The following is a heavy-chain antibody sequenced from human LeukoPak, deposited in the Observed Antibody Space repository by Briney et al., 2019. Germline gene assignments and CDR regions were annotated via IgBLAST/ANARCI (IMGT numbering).Heavy chain of an antibody. CDR1: GFTFSSYW. CDR3: ARERVVVTAIEDCYYGMDV. D-gene: IGHD2-21*02. Sequence: GGSLRLSCAASGFTFSSYWMHWVRQAPGKGLVWVSRINSDGSSTSYAGSVKGRFTISRDNAMNTLYLQMNSLRAEDTAVYYCARERVVVTAIEDCYYGMDVWGQGTTVTVSS. V-gene: IGHV3-74*01. CDR2: INSDGSST. J-gene: IGHJ6*02.